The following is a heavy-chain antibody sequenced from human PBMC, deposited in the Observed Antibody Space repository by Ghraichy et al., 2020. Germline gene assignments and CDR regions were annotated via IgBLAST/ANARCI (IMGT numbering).Heavy chain of an antibody. Sequence: SETLSLTCAVSGGSISSGYSWSWIRQPPGKGLEWIGYIFYSGSTYYNPSLKSRVTISLDKSKDQLSLRLSSVTAADTAVYYCARDEAMTTGAFDIWGHGTMVTVSS. CDR3: ARDEAMTTGAFDI. CDR1: GGSISSGYS. CDR2: IFYSGST. D-gene: IGHD4-11*01. J-gene: IGHJ3*02. V-gene: IGHV4-30-4*07.